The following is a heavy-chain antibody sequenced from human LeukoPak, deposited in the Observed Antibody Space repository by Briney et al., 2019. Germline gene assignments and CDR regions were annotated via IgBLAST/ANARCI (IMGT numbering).Heavy chain of an antibody. CDR2: ISNSGSS. CDR3: ASVDWESYYFDY. V-gene: IGHV4-31*03. Sequence: PSETLSLTCTVSRASIDSGGYYWSWIRQHPGEGLEWIGYISNSGSSYYNPSLQSRLSISRDTSKSQFSLRLSFVTVADTAVYFCASVDWESYYFDYWGQGALVTVSS. D-gene: IGHD1-26*01. CDR1: RASIDSGGYY. J-gene: IGHJ4*02.